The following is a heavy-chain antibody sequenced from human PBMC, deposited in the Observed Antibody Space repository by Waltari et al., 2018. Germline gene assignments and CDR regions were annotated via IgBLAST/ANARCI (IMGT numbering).Heavy chain of an antibody. CDR1: GGSFSGYY. D-gene: IGHD6-19*01. J-gene: IGHJ4*02. CDR3: ARGAGRYSSGWYVPFDY. Sequence: QVQLQQWGAGLLKPSENLSLTCSVYGGSFSGYYWRRIRQPPGKGLEWIGEINHSGSTNYNPSLKSRVTISVDTSKNQFSLKLSSVTAADTAVYYCARGAGRYSSGWYVPFDYWGQGTLVTVSS. V-gene: IGHV4-34*01. CDR2: INHSGST.